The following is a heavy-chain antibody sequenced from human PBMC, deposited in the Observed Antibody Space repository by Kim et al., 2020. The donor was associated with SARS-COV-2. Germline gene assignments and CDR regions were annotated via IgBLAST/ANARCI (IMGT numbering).Heavy chain of an antibody. J-gene: IGHJ4*02. CDR2: INPNSGGT. V-gene: IGHV1-2*02. Sequence: ASVKVSCKASGYTFTGYYMHWVRQAPGQGLEWMGWINPNSGGTNYAQKFQGRVTMTRDTSISTAYMELSRLRSDDTAVYYCARAGIAVAGGYHYFDYWGQGTLVTVSS. D-gene: IGHD6-19*01. CDR3: ARAGIAVAGGYHYFDY. CDR1: GYTFTGYY.